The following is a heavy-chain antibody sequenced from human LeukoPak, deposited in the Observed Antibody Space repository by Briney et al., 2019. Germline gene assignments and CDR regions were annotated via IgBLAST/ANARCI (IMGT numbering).Heavy chain of an antibody. V-gene: IGHV3-11*06. Sequence: GGSLRLSCAASGSTFSDYYMSWIRQAPGKGLEWVSYISSSSSYTNYADSVKGRFTISRDNAKNSLYLQMNSLRAEDTAVYYCARGWKKFGELFNYYYYYGMDVWGKGTTVTVSS. CDR1: GSTFSDYY. CDR2: ISSSSSYT. D-gene: IGHD3-10*01. J-gene: IGHJ6*04. CDR3: ARGWKKFGELFNYYYYYGMDV.